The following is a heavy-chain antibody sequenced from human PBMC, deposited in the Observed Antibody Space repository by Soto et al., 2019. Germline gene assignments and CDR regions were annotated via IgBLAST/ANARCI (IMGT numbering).Heavy chain of an antibody. D-gene: IGHD1-26*01. Sequence: GGSLRLSCAASGFTFSSYGMHWVRQAPGKGLEWVAVIWYDGSNKYYADSVKGRFTISRDNSKNTLYLQMNSLRAEDTAVYYCARSLGGSSYNWFDPWGQGTLVTVYS. CDR2: IWYDGSNK. CDR3: ARSLGGSSYNWFDP. V-gene: IGHV3-33*01. J-gene: IGHJ5*02. CDR1: GFTFSSYG.